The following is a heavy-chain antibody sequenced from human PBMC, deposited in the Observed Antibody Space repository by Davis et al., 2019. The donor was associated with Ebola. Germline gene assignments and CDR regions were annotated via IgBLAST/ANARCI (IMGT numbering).Heavy chain of an antibody. J-gene: IGHJ5*02. CDR2: ISGSGGRT. CDR1: GFTFSSYA. V-gene: IGHV3-23*01. D-gene: IGHD3-10*01. CDR3: AKSPSGSAFAPFDP. Sequence: GESLKISCAASGFTFSSYAMSWVRQAPGKGLEWVSVISGSGGRTYYADSVKGRFTISRDNSKNTLYLQMVSLRADDTAVYYCAKSPSGSAFAPFDPWGQGTLVTVSS.